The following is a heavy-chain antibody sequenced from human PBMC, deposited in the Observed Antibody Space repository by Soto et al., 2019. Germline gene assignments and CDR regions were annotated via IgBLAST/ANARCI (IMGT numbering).Heavy chain of an antibody. CDR3: ARADLEGYSSAYYFDY. D-gene: IGHD6-19*01. CDR2: IIPIFGTA. J-gene: IGHJ4*02. Sequence: WASVKVSCKASGGTFSSYAISWVRQAPGQGLEWMGGIIPIFGTANYAQKFQGRVTITADESTSTAYMELSSLRSEDTAVYYCARADLEGYSSAYYFDYWGQGTLVTVSS. CDR1: GGTFSSYA. V-gene: IGHV1-69*13.